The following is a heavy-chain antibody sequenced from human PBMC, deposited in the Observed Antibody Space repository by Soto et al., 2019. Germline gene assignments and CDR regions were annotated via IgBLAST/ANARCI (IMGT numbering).Heavy chain of an antibody. CDR1: GGSISSSSYY. CDR3: ARHPPGSNWNYFFSPVVIDY. J-gene: IGHJ4*02. CDR2: IYYSGST. V-gene: IGHV4-39*01. D-gene: IGHD1-7*01. Sequence: SETLSLTCTVSGGSISSSSYYWGWFRQPPGKGLEWIGSIYYSGSTYYNPSLKSRVTISVDTSKNQFSLKLSSVTAADTAVYYCARHPPGSNWNYFFSPVVIDYWGQGTLVTVSS.